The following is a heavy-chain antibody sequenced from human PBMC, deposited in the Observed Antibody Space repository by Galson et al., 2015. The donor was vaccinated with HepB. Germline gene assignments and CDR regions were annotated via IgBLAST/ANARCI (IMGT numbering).Heavy chain of an antibody. Sequence: SVTVSCKASASRFTGYHIHWVRQAPGQGLEWMGWINPNSGDTNFAQNFQGRVTMTRDTSIRTAYMELSSLRSDDTAMYYCARDRKDRYFYDSSVDAFDLWGQGTMVTVST. D-gene: IGHD3-22*01. CDR1: ASRFTGYH. J-gene: IGHJ3*01. V-gene: IGHV1-2*02. CDR3: ARDRKDRYFYDSSVDAFDL. CDR2: INPNSGDT.